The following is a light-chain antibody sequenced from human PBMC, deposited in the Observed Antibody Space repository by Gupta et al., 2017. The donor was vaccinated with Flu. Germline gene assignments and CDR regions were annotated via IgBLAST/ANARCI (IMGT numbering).Light chain of an antibody. CDR2: STS. Sequence: QTVVSQEPSLTASPGGTVTLPCASSTVAVTSGYYPTWFQQKPGQAPKALITSTSHQHSWTPARVSGSLLGGKAALTLSGVQPEDEAEYCCLLYYGGAWVFGEGTKLTVL. CDR1: TVAVTSGYY. J-gene: IGLJ3*02. V-gene: IGLV7-43*01. CDR3: LLYYGGAWV.